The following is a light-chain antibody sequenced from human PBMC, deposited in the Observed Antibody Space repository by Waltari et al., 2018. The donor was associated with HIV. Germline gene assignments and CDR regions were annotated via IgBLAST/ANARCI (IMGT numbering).Light chain of an antibody. V-gene: IGKV4-1*01. J-gene: IGKJ1*01. Sequence: DIVMTQSPGSLVVSAGGRATINCKSTMSVLYDANNKYYLAWYEQKPGQPPRLLLSWSSTRESGVSARFTGSGSGTDFTLTIDNVQSDDAAIYYCQQFYKIPWTFGQGTKVEI. CDR3: QQFYKIPWT. CDR2: WSS. CDR1: MSVLYDANNKYY.